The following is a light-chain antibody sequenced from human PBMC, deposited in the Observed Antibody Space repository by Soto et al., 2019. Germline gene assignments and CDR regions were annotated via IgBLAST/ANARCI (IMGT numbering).Light chain of an antibody. CDR1: QTISSSF. Sequence: EFVLTQSPGTLSLSPGDRATLSCRASQTISSSFLAWYQQKPGQAPRLLIYGASRRPTGVPDRFSDSGSGTDFTLIISGLRPEDFAVYYCQHYGSSPPLTFGGGTKVEI. V-gene: IGKV3-20*01. CDR3: QHYGSSPPLT. CDR2: GAS. J-gene: IGKJ4*01.